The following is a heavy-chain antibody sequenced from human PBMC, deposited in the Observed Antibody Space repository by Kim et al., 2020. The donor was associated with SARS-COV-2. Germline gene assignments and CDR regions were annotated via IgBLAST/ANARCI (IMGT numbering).Heavy chain of an antibody. D-gene: IGHD3-10*01. Sequence: ASVKVSCKASGYTFTSYGISWVRQAPGQGLEWMGWISAYNGNTNYAQKLQGRVTMTTDTSTSTAYMELRSLRSDDTAVYYCATMVRGVTNNWFDPWGQGTLVTVSS. J-gene: IGHJ5*02. CDR3: ATMVRGVTNNWFDP. CDR1: GYTFTSYG. CDR2: ISAYNGNT. V-gene: IGHV1-18*01.